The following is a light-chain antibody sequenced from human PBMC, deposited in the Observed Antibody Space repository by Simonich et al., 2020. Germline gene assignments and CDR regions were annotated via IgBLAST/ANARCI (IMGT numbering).Light chain of an antibody. V-gene: IGKV2-28*01. CDR3: MQALQTPNT. CDR2: LGS. Sequence: DIVMTQSPLSLPVTPGEPASIPCRSSQSLLHSNGYNYLDWYLQKPGQSPQLRIYLGSNRASGFPDRFSGSGSGTDFTLKISRVEAEDVGVYYCMQALQTPNTFGQGTKLEIK. CDR1: QSLLHSNGYNY. J-gene: IGKJ2*01.